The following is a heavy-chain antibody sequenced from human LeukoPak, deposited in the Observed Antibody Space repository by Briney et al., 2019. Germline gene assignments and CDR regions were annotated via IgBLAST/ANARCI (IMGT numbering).Heavy chain of an antibody. CDR2: IIPILGIA. V-gene: IGHV1-69*02. J-gene: IGHJ4*02. CDR1: GGTFSSYT. D-gene: IGHD3-3*02. CDR3: VNANAFQRYYFDY. Sequence: ASVKVSCKASGGTFSSYTISWVRQAPGQGLEWMGRIIPILGIANYAQKFQGRVTITADKSTSTDYMELSSLRSEATAVYYCVNANAFQRYYFDYWGQGTLVTVSS.